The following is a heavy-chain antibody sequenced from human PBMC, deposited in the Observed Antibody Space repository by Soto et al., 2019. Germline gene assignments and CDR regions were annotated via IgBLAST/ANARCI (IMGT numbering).Heavy chain of an antibody. Sequence: QVQLLQSGAEVKKPGASVKVSCKASGYTFDTYGISWVRQAPGQGLEWMGWITPNNGDTNYAQKIQGRVTLTTDTSTTTAYLDVRSLISDDTVVYYCARMAPCIDVFCYSRPLDSWGQGTLVTVTS. CDR1: GYTFDTYG. D-gene: IGHD2-21*02. V-gene: IGHV1-18*01. J-gene: IGHJ4*02. CDR3: ARMAPCIDVFCYSRPLDS. CDR2: ITPNNGDT.